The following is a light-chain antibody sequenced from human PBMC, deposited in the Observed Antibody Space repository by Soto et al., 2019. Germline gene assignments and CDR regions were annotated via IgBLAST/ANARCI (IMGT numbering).Light chain of an antibody. CDR3: HQYDNRPFT. CDR1: RDIDNY. CDR2: DAS. V-gene: IGKV1-33*01. Sequence: IQMTQSPSSLSASVGDSVTITCQASRDIDNYLNWYQQKPGKAPNLLIYDASNLATGVPLSFSGSRSGTHFTLTISSRHPDDIGTYYCHQYDNRPFTFGRGAKLEI. J-gene: IGKJ2*01.